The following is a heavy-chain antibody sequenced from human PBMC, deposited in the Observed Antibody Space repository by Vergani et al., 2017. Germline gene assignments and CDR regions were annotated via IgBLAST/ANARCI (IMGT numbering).Heavy chain of an antibody. D-gene: IGHD3-22*01. CDR3: ARLYGRDSSGSKYFYY. V-gene: IGHV5-51*01. Sequence: EVQLVQSGAEVKKPGASLKISCQISGYSFTNYWIGWVRQMPGKGLEWMGIIHPADSDTRYSPSFQGQVTISVDKSISTAYLQRSSLRASDSAMYYCARLYGRDSSGSKYFYYWGQGTLDTVSS. J-gene: IGHJ4*02. CDR2: IHPADSDT. CDR1: GYSFTNYW.